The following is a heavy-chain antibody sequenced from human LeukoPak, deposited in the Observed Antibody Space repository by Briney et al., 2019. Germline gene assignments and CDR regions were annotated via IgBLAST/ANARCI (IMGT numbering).Heavy chain of an antibody. J-gene: IGHJ4*02. CDR2: ISGSGGST. CDR1: GFTFRSYN. V-gene: IGHV3-23*01. Sequence: GGSLRLSCAASGFTFRSYNMNWVRQAPGKGLEWVSAISGSGGSTYYADSVKGRFTISRDNSKNTLYLQMNSLRAEDTAVYYCAKVGYYYDSSGYSSPGFDYWGQGTLVTVSS. D-gene: IGHD3-22*01. CDR3: AKVGYYYDSSGYSSPGFDY.